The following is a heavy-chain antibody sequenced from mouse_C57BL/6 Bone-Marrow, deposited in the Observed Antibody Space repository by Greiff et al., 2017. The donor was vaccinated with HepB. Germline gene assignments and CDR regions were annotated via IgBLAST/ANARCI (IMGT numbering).Heavy chain of an antibody. V-gene: IGHV5-4*03. D-gene: IGHD1-1*01. J-gene: IGHJ4*01. CDR2: ISDGGSYT. CDR1: GFTFSSYA. CDR3: ARASYYYGSSHPAMDY. Sequence: DVKLVESGGGLVKPGGSLKLSCAASGFTFSSYAMSWVRQTPEKRLEWVATISDGGSYTYYPDNVKGRFTISRDNAKNNLYLQMSHLKSEDTAMYYCARASYYYGSSHPAMDYWGQGTSVTVSS.